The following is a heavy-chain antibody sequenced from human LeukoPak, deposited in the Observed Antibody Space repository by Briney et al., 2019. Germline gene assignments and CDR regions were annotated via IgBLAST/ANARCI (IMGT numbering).Heavy chain of an antibody. D-gene: IGHD1-26*01. Sequence: ASVKVSCKASGYTFTSYGISWVRQAPGQGLEWMGWISAYNGNTNYAQKLQGRVTMTTDTSTSTAYMELRSQRSDDTAAYYCARSLVGATVLGYWGQGTLVTVSS. CDR2: ISAYNGNT. CDR1: GYTFTSYG. V-gene: IGHV1-18*01. J-gene: IGHJ4*02. CDR3: ARSLVGATVLGY.